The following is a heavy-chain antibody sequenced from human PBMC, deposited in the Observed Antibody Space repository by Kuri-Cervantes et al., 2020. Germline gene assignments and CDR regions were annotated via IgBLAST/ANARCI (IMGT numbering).Heavy chain of an antibody. CDR2: IIPFYGIT. CDR1: GGTFSSYA. Sequence: SVKVSCKASGGTFSSYAISWVRQAPGQGLEWMGGIIPFYGITKYEQKFQGRVTITADEHSSTAYMELSGLRYEDTAVYYCARLIRGYSYGYVGKDEHFDYWGQGTLVTVSS. J-gene: IGHJ4*02. D-gene: IGHD5-18*01. CDR3: ARLIRGYSYGYVGKDEHFDY. V-gene: IGHV1-69*13.